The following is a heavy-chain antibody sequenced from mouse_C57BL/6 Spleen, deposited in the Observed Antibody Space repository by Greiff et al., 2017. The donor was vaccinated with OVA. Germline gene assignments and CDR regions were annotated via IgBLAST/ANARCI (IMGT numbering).Heavy chain of an antibody. CDR3: ARYLDV. Sequence: VQLKESGGGLVQPGGSLSLSCEASGFTFTDYYMSWVRQPPGKALEWLGFIRNKANGYTTEYSVSVKGRFTISRDNSQSIRYLQMNALRAEDSATYYCARYLDVWGTGTTVTVSS. V-gene: IGHV7-3*01. J-gene: IGHJ1*03. CDR2: IRNKANGYTT. CDR1: GFTFTDYY.